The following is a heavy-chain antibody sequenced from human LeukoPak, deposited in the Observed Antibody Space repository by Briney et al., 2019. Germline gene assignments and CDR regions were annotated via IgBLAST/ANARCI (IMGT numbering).Heavy chain of an antibody. J-gene: IGHJ4*02. V-gene: IGHV3-11*06. CDR2: ISSSSSYT. CDR1: GFTFSDYY. CDR3: ARDHYSSGPYYFDY. D-gene: IGHD6-19*01. Sequence: PGGSLRLSCAASGFTFSDYYMSWIRQAPGKGLEWVSYISSSSSYTNYADSVKGRFTISGDNAKNSLYLQMNSLRAEDTAVYYCARDHYSSGPYYFDYWGQGTLVTVSS.